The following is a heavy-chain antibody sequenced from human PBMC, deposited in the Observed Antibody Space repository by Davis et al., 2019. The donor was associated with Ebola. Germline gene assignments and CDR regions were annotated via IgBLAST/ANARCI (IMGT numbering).Heavy chain of an antibody. CDR1: GFTFSSYA. Sequence: GESLKISCAASGFTFSSYAMSWVRQAPGKGLEWVSAISGSGGSPYYADSVKGRFTISRDNSKNTLYLQMNSLRAEDTAVYYCATTPQYSSGQNKPFDYWGQGTLVTVSS. CDR2: ISGSGGSP. CDR3: ATTPQYSSGQNKPFDY. J-gene: IGHJ4*02. V-gene: IGHV3-23*01. D-gene: IGHD6-19*01.